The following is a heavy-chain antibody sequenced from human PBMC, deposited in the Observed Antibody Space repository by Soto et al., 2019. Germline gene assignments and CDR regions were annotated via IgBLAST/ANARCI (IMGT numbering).Heavy chain of an antibody. Sequence: EVQLLESGGGLVQPGGSLRLSCAASGFTFSSYAMSWVRQSPGKGLEWVSAISGSGGSTYYADSVKGRFTISRDNSKNTRYQKMKSLRAEDTFVCYCAKYEGWVEPDYLGQRTLVTVSS. V-gene: IGHV3-23*01. CDR2: ISGSGGST. J-gene: IGHJ4*01. D-gene: IGHD1-26*01. CDR3: AKYEGWVEPDY. CDR1: GFTFSSYA.